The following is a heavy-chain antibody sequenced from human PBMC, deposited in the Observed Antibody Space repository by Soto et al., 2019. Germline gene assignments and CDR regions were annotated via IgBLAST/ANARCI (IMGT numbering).Heavy chain of an antibody. CDR3: ARGIDDNRDIYDF. CDR1: GFTVSSNY. D-gene: IGHD1-1*01. J-gene: IGHJ4*02. CDR2: IYSGGST. Sequence: GGSLRLSCAASGFTVSSNYMSWVRQAPGKGLEWVSVIYSGGSTYYADSVKSRFTISRDNSKDTLYLQMNSLRAEDTAVYYCARGIDDNRDIYDFWGQGTLVTVSA. V-gene: IGHV3-53*01.